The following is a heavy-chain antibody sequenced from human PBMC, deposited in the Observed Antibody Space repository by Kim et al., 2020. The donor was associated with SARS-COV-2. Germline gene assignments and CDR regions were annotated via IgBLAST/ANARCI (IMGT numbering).Heavy chain of an antibody. D-gene: IGHD3-10*01. CDR1: AFTFDDFD. CDR2: IDRNGGRT. V-gene: IGHV3-20*04. Sequence: GGSLRLSCAASAFTFDDFDMAWVRQAPGKGLEWVSYIDRNGGRTEFADSVKGRFTISRYNDRNFVYLQMNSLRAEATALYYCARESTSYYGLDVWGQGT. J-gene: IGHJ6*02. CDR3: ARESTSYYGLDV.